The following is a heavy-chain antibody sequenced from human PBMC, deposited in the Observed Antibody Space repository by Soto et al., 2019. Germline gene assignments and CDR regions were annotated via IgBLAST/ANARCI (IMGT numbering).Heavy chain of an antibody. CDR2: IYWNDFK. CDR1: GFSVKTSGVG. D-gene: IGHD1-26*01. Sequence: SGPTLVNPTQTLTLTCTCSGFSVKTSGVGVGWIRQPPGKTLEWLALIYWNDFKRYTPSLESRLTITKDTSKSQVVLTMTNMDPVDTATYYCARYEGSYYISDAFDIWGQGTMVTVSS. CDR3: ARYEGSYYISDAFDI. J-gene: IGHJ3*02. V-gene: IGHV2-5*01.